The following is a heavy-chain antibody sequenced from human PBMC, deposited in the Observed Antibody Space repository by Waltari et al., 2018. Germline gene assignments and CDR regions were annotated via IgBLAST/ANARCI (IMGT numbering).Heavy chain of an antibody. CDR2: IIPIFGTA. CDR1: GGTFSSYA. Sequence: QVQLVQSGAEVKKPGSSVKVSCKASGGTFSSYAISWVRQAPGQGLEWMGGIIPIFGTANYAQKFQGRVTITTDESTSTAYMELSSLRSEDTAVYYCARVANGDCTGGVCIWDYWGQGTLVTVSS. CDR3: ARVANGDCTGGVCIWDY. D-gene: IGHD2-8*02. V-gene: IGHV1-69*05. J-gene: IGHJ4*02.